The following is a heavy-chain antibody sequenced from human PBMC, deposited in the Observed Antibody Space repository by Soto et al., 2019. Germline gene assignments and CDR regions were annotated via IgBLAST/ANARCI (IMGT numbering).Heavy chain of an antibody. V-gene: IGHV3-30-3*01. CDR3: ARDLPSSYSFGVVPDTDYYYGMDV. Sequence: GGSLRLSCAASGFTFSSYAMHWVRQAPGKGLEWVAVISYDGSNKYYADSVKGRFTISRDNSKNTLYLQMNSLRAEDTAVYYCARDLPSSYSFGVVPDTDYYYGMDVWGQGTTVTVSS. J-gene: IGHJ6*02. D-gene: IGHD3-3*01. CDR1: GFTFSSYA. CDR2: ISYDGSNK.